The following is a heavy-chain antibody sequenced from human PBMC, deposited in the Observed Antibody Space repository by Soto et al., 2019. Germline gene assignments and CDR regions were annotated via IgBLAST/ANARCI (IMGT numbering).Heavy chain of an antibody. V-gene: IGHV1-46*01. J-gene: IGHJ4*02. D-gene: IGHD1-26*01. CDR2: INPSGGST. CDR1: GYTFTSYY. CDR3: ARDPEYGAGY. Sequence: QVQLVQSGAEVKKPGASVKVSCKASGYTFTSYYMHWVRQAPGQGLEWMGIINPSGGSTSYAQKFQGRVNLTRDQATSNVYMELRRLRSEETAGYYCARDPEYGAGYWGQGTLVTVSS.